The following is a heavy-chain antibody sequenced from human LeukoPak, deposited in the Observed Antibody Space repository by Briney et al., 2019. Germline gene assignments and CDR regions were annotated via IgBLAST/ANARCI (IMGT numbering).Heavy chain of an antibody. CDR2: IIPIFGTA. CDR3: AREGLVVVHLDY. Sequence: KVSCKASGGTFSSYAISWVRQAPGQGLEWMGRIIPIFGTANYVQKFQGRVTITTDESTSTAYMELSSLRSEDTAVYYCAREGLVVVHLDYWGQGTLVTVSS. D-gene: IGHD3-22*01. V-gene: IGHV1-69*05. CDR1: GGTFSSYA. J-gene: IGHJ4*02.